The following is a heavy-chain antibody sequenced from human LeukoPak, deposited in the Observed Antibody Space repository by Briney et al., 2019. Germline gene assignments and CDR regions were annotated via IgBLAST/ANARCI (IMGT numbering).Heavy chain of an antibody. Sequence: SETLSLTCIVSGGSISTYYWNWIRQPPGKGLEWIGYIYHSGSTNYNPSLQSRVTISVDTSKNQFSLNLNSVTAADTAIYYCARENPSGYYNRPIDYWGQGTLVTVSS. V-gene: IGHV4-59*01. D-gene: IGHD3-22*01. CDR3: ARENPSGYYNRPIDY. J-gene: IGHJ4*02. CDR1: GGSISTYY. CDR2: IYHSGST.